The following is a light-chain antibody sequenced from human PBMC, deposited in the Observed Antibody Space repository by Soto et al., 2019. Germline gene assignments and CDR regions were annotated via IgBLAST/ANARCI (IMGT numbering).Light chain of an antibody. CDR3: QQYNTYAWT. V-gene: IGKV1-5*03. Sequence: DIQVTQSPFILSASVGDRATITCRASQSIRGRLAWFQQKPGKAPKYLIHTASILESGVPSRFSGSGSGTEFTLTISSLQPDDFATYYCQQYNTYAWTFGQGTKVDIK. CDR1: QSIRGR. CDR2: TAS. J-gene: IGKJ1*01.